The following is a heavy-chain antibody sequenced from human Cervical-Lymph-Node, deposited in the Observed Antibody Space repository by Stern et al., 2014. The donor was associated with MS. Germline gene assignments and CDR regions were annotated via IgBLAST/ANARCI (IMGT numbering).Heavy chain of an antibody. J-gene: IGHJ4*02. V-gene: IGHV2-70*01. CDR3: ARTPPHDYYDSSGYLLDY. CDR1: GFSLSTSGMC. D-gene: IGHD3-22*01. CDR2: IDWDDDK. Sequence: QVTLKESGPALVKPTQTLTLTCTFSGFSLSTSGMCVSWIRQPPGKALEWLALIDWDDDKYYSTSLKTRLTISKDTSKNQVVLTMTNMDPVDTATYYCARTPPHDYYDSSGYLLDYWGQGTLVTVSS.